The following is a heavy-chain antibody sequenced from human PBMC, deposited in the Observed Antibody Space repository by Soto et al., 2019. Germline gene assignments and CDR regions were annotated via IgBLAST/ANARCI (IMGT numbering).Heavy chain of an antibody. CDR1: GGSFSGYY. D-gene: IGHD2-21*01. CDR2: INHSGST. V-gene: IGHV4-34*01. CDR3: SIAVRYRRLPQRDY. J-gene: IGHJ4*02. Sequence: SETLSLTCAVYGGSFSGYYWSWIRQPPGKGLEWIGEINHSGSTNYNPSLKSRVTISVDTSKNQFSLKLSSVTAAYTAVYYCSIAVRYRRLPQRDYCGRGTLVTVSS.